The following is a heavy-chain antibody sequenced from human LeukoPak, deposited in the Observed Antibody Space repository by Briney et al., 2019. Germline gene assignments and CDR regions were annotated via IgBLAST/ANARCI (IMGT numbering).Heavy chain of an antibody. Sequence: ASVKVSCKASGYTFTCYYMHWVRQAPGQGLEWMGWIKPNSGGTNYAQKFQGRVTMTRDTSISTAYMELSRLRSDDTAVYYCSRGVVDWNGVFDYWGQGTLVTVSS. D-gene: IGHD1-1*01. CDR3: SRGVVDWNGVFDY. V-gene: IGHV1-2*02. CDR2: IKPNSGGT. CDR1: GYTFTCYY. J-gene: IGHJ4*02.